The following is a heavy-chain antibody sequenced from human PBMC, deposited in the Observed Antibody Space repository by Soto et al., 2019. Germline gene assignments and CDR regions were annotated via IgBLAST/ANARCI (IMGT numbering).Heavy chain of an antibody. CDR3: ARSPGRAAPDS. Sequence: EVQLVESGGGLVKPGGSLRLSCVASGFTFSGYSMHWLRQAPGKGLEWVSSMDATSVYIYYAASVEGRFTVSRANAQNSFYLQMNNLRVEDTAVYYCARSPGRAAPDSWGQGTLVTVSS. CDR2: MDATSVYI. V-gene: IGHV3-21*01. D-gene: IGHD2-15*01. CDR1: GFTFSGYS. J-gene: IGHJ4*02.